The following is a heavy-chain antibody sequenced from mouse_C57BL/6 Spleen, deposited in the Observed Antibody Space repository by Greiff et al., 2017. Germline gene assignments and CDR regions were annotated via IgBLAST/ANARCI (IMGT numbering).Heavy chain of an antibody. V-gene: IGHV14-1*01. CDR1: GFNIKDYY. Sequence: EVQLQESGAELVRPGASVKLSCTASGFNIKDYYMHWVKQRPEQGLEWIGRIDPEDGDTEYAPKFQGKATMTSHTSSNTAYLQLSSLTSEDTAVYYCTRSYYSNYGWFAYWGQGTLVTVSA. J-gene: IGHJ3*01. CDR3: TRSYYSNYGWFAY. D-gene: IGHD2-5*01. CDR2: IDPEDGDT.